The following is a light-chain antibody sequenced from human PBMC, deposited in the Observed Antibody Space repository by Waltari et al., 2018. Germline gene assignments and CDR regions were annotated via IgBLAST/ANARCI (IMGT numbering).Light chain of an antibody. V-gene: IGKV3-20*01. CDR2: GAS. CDR1: QSVSSSY. Sequence: EIVLTQSPGMLSLSPGERATLSCRASQSVSSSYLAWYQQKPGQAPRLLIDGASSRATGIPDRFSGSGSGTDFTLTISRLEPEDLAVYYCQQYGGSPLTFGGGTKVEI. J-gene: IGKJ4*01. CDR3: QQYGGSPLT.